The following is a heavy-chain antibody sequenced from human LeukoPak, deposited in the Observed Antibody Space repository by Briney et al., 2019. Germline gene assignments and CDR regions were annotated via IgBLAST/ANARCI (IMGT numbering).Heavy chain of an antibody. CDR1: GGSINSYY. CDR3: ARGRDSYDSSGAFDY. V-gene: IGHV4-59*01. CDR2: IYYTGST. J-gene: IGHJ4*02. D-gene: IGHD3-22*01. Sequence: PSETLSLTCTVSGGSINSYYWSWIRQPPGKGLEWIGYIYYTGSTNYNPSLKSRVTISVDTSKNQFSLKLSSVTAADTAVYYCARGRDSYDSSGAFDYWGQGTLVTVSS.